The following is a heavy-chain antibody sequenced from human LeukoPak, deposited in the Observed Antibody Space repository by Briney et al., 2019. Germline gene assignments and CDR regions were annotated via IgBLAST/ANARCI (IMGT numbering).Heavy chain of an antibody. CDR2: IIPIFGIA. J-gene: IGHJ6*03. Sequence: SVKVSCKASEGTFNNYAISWVRQAPGQGLEWMGGIIPIFGIANYAQKFQGRVTITADESTSTAYMELSSLRSEDTAVYYCARDHVVLAPGGYYYHYMDVWGKGTTVTVSS. CDR1: EGTFNNYA. V-gene: IGHV1-69*01. D-gene: IGHD3-3*02. CDR3: ARDHVVLAPGGYYYHYMDV.